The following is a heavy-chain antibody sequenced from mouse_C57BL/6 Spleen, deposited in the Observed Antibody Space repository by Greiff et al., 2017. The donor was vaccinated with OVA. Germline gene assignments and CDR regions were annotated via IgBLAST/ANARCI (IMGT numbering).Heavy chain of an antibody. CDR1: GYTFTSYD. CDR2: IYPRDGST. D-gene: IGHD1-1*01. V-gene: IGHV1-85*01. J-gene: IGHJ2*01. Sequence: VQRVESGPELVKPGASVKLSCKASGYTFTSYDINWVKQRPGQGLEWIGWIYPRDGSTKYNDKFKGKATLTVDTSSSTAYMELHSLTSEDSAVYFCASYYYGSSPSVDYWGQGTTLTVSS. CDR3: ASYYYGSSPSVDY.